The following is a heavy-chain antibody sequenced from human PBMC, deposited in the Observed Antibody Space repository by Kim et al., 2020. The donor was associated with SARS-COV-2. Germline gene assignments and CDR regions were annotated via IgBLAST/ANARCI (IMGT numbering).Heavy chain of an antibody. CDR1: GFTFSHDW. CDR2: INQDGSES. D-gene: IGHD3-10*02. CDR3: ARSVFGDNY. V-gene: IGHV3-7*01. J-gene: IGHJ4*02. Sequence: GGSLRLSCAASGFTFSHDWMTWVRQAPRKGLEWVANINQDGSESYYVDSVKGRFTISRDNAKNSLYLQMNSLRVEDTAVYYCARSVFGDNYWGQGTLVSV.